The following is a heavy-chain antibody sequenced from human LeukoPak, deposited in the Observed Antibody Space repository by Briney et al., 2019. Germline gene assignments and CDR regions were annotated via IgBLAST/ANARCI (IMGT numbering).Heavy chain of an antibody. D-gene: IGHD5-24*01. J-gene: IGHJ4*02. Sequence: GGSLRLSCAASGFTFSSYTMNWVRQAPGKGLEWVSSISSSSSYIYYADSVKGRFTISRDNSKNTLYLQMNSLRAEDTAVYYCAKSGYNRFDYWGQGTLVTVSS. CDR2: ISSSSSYI. V-gene: IGHV3-21*04. CDR1: GFTFSSYT. CDR3: AKSGYNRFDY.